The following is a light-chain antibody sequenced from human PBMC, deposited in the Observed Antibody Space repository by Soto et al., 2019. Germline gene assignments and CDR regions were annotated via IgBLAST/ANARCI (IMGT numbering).Light chain of an antibody. V-gene: IGLV1-44*01. CDR2: SNN. Sequence: QSVLTQPPPASGPPGQRVTISCSGSNSNIGSNSVNWYQQLPGTAPKLLIYSNNQRPSGVPDRFSGSKSGTSASLAISGLQSEDEADYYCAAWDDSLIAFGVFGGGTKLTVL. CDR1: NSNIGSNS. CDR3: AAWDDSLIAFGV. J-gene: IGLJ3*02.